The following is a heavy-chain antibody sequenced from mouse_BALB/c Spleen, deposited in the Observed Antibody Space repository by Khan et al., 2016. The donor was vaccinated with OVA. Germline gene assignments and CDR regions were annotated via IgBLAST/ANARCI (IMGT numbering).Heavy chain of an antibody. J-gene: IGHJ3*01. D-gene: IGHD1-3*01. CDR1: GFSLSNYG. Sequence: QVQLKESGPGLVAPSQTLSITCTVSGFSLSNYGVHWVRQPPGRGLEWLGVIWAGGSTNHNSALMSRLSISKDDSKSQVFLKMNSLQNDDTAMYYCARAFYNGAWFAYWGQGTLVTVSA. CDR2: IWAGGST. CDR3: ARAFYNGAWFAY. V-gene: IGHV2-9*02.